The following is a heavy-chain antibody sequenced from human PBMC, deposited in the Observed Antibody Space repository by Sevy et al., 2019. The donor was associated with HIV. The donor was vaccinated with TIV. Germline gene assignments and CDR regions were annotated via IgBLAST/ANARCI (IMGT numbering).Heavy chain of an antibody. V-gene: IGHV3-74*01. CDR1: GFTFSSSW. Sequence: GGSLRLSCAASGFTFSSSWMHWVRQVPGKGLVWVSRINSDGGSLSYADSVKGRFTISRDNAKKTLYLQMNSLGAEDTAMYFCARGTRGTFDSWDQGALVTVSS. CDR3: ARGTRGTFDS. J-gene: IGHJ4*02. D-gene: IGHD1-1*01. CDR2: INSDGGSL.